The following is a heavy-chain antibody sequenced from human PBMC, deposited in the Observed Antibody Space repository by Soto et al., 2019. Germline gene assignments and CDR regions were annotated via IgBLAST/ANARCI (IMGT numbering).Heavy chain of an antibody. V-gene: IGHV3-21*06. CDR1: GFTFSNYE. CDR3: ARESEDLTSNFDY. J-gene: IGHJ4*02. Sequence: LRLSCAASGFTFSNYEMNWVRQAPGKGLEWVSSISSTTNYIHYGDSMKGRFTISRDNAKNSLYLEMNSLRAEDTAVYYCARESEDLTSNFDYWGQGTLVTVSS. CDR2: ISSTTNYI.